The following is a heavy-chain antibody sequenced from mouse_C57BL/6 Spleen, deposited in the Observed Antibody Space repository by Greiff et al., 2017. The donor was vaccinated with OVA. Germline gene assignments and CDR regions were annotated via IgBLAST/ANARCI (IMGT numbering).Heavy chain of an antibody. D-gene: IGHD2-4*01. CDR2: INPNNGGT. CDR3: ARMDYDFYAMDY. CDR1: GYTFTDYN. J-gene: IGHJ4*01. Sequence: EVQLQQSGPELVKPGASVKIPCKASGYTFTDYNMDWVKQSHGKSLEWIGDINPNNGGTIYNQKFKGKATLTVDKSSSTAYMELRSLTSEDTAVYYCARMDYDFYAMDYWGQGTSVTVSS. V-gene: IGHV1-18*01.